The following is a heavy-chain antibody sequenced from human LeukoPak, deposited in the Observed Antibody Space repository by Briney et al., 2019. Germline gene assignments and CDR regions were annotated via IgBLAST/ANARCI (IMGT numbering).Heavy chain of an antibody. CDR2: ISGSGAST. Sequence: GGSLRLSCAASGFTFSNYAMSWVRQAPGKGLEWVSLISGSGASTYYPDSVKGRFTISRDNSKNTLCLQMNSLRAEDTAVYYFASEQRGSASSRDDWGQGSLVTVSS. J-gene: IGHJ4*02. D-gene: IGHD6-25*01. V-gene: IGHV3-23*01. CDR3: ASEQRGSASSRDD. CDR1: GFTFSNYA.